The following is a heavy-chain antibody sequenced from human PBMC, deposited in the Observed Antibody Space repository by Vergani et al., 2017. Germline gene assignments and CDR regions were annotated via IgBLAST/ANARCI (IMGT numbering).Heavy chain of an antibody. Sequence: EVQLLESGGGVVQPGGSLRLSCAASGFTFADYAMHWVRHAPGKGLEWVSLISGDGGSTYYADPVKGRFTISRANSKNSLYLQMNSLRTEDTALYYCAIDSLQLHRASYYYCMDVWGERTTVA. J-gene: IGHJ6*02. D-gene: IGHD1-7*01. V-gene: IGHV3-43*02. CDR1: GFTFADYA. CDR2: ISGDGGST. CDR3: AIDSLQLHRASYYYCMDV.